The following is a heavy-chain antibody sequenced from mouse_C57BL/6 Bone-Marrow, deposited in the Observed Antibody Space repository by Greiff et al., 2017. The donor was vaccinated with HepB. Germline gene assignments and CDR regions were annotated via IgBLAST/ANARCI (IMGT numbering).Heavy chain of an antibody. Sequence: VQLQQPEAELVKPGASVKLSCKASGYTFTSYWMHWVKQRPGRGLEWIGRIDPNSGGTKYNEKFKSKATLTVDKPSSTAYMQLSSLTSEDSAVYYCARSPITTVPYWYFDVWGTGTTVTVSS. V-gene: IGHV1-72*01. J-gene: IGHJ1*03. CDR2: IDPNSGGT. CDR3: ARSPITTVPYWYFDV. CDR1: GYTFTSYW. D-gene: IGHD1-1*01.